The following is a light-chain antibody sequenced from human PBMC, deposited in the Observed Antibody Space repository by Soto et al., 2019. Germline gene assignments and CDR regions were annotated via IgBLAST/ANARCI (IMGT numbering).Light chain of an antibody. J-gene: IGKJ1*01. V-gene: IGKV3-20*01. CDR2: GAS. Sequence: DIVLTQSPGTLSLSPGERATLSCRASETVSSSYLAWYQQKPGQAPRLLIYGASSRATGIPDRFSGSGSGTDFTLTISRLEPEDFAVYYCQQYGSARTVGQGTKV. CDR1: ETVSSSY. CDR3: QQYGSART.